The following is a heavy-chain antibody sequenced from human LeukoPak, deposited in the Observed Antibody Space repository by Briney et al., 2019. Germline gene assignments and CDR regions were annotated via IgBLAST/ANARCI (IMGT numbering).Heavy chain of an antibody. V-gene: IGHV3-21*01. Sequence: GGSLRLSCAASGFTFVSYGMNWVRQAPGRGLEWVASISSTGFYKYYADSVKGRFTISRDNSKTSLYLQMNSLRGEDSGVYYCARDYGDYYFDYWGQGTLVSVSS. CDR2: ISSTGFYK. CDR3: ARDYGDYYFDY. J-gene: IGHJ4*02. CDR1: GFTFVSYG. D-gene: IGHD4-17*01.